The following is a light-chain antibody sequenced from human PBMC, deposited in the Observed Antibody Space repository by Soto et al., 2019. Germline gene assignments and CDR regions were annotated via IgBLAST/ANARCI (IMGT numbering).Light chain of an antibody. CDR3: CSYAGSKMLI. V-gene: IGLV2-11*01. CDR2: DVT. Sequence: QSALTQPRSVSGSPGQSVAISCTGTSSDVGGYNYVSWYQQHPGRAPKLMIYDVTERPSGVPDRFSGSKSGYTASLTISGLQAEDEADYYCCSYAGSKMLIFGGGTQLTVL. CDR1: SSDVGGYNY. J-gene: IGLJ2*01.